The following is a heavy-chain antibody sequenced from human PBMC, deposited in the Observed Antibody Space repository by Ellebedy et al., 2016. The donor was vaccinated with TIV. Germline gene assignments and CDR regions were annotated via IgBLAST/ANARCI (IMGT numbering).Heavy chain of an antibody. CDR3: ARDDFWSGLEGYGMDV. Sequence: ASVKVSCXASGYTFTSYYMHWVRQAPGQGLEWMGIINPSGGNTSYAQKFQGRVTMTRDTSTSTVYMELSSLRSEDTAVYYCARDDFWSGLEGYGMDVWGQGTTVTVSS. CDR1: GYTFTSYY. V-gene: IGHV1-46*01. D-gene: IGHD3-3*01. CDR2: INPSGGNT. J-gene: IGHJ6*02.